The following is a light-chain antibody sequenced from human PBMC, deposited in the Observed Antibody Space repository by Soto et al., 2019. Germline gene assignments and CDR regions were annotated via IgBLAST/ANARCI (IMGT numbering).Light chain of an antibody. V-gene: IGLV2-8*01. J-gene: IGLJ1*01. CDR1: SNDVGGYNY. CDR2: EVN. Sequence: QSALTQPPSASGSPGQSVTTSCTGTSNDVGGYNYVSWYQQHPGKAPKLVIYEVNKRPSGVPDRFSGSKSGNTASLTVSGLQAEDEADYYCSSFAVSNSFVFGTGTKVTVL. CDR3: SSFAVSNSFV.